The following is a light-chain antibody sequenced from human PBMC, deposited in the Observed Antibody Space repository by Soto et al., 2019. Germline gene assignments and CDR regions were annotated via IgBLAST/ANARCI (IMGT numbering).Light chain of an antibody. J-gene: IGKJ1*01. Sequence: EIVMTQSPATLSVSPGERATLSCRASQSVSSNLAWYQQKPGQAPRLLIHGASSRATGIPDRFSGSGSGTDFTLTISRLEPEDFAVYYCQQYGSSPPWTFGQGTKVE. CDR1: QSVSSN. V-gene: IGKV3-20*01. CDR3: QQYGSSPPWT. CDR2: GAS.